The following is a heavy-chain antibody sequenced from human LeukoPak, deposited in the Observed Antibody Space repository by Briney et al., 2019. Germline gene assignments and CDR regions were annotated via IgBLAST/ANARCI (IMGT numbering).Heavy chain of an antibody. CDR3: ARGVEPLAANTLAY. CDR1: GFTVITND. CDR2: LYSDGNT. J-gene: IGHJ4*02. Sequence: GGSLRLSCAASGFTVITNDMTWVRQAPGKGLEWVSVLYSDGNTKYADSVQGRFTISRDYSKNTLYLEMNSLSPDDTAVYYCARGVEPLAANTLAYWGQGTLVTVSS. V-gene: IGHV3-53*01. D-gene: IGHD1-14*01.